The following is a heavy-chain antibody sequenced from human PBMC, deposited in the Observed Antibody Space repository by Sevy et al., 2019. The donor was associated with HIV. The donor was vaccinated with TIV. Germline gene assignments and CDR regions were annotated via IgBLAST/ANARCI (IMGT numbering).Heavy chain of an antibody. D-gene: IGHD3-22*01. Sequence: GGSLRLSCAASGFTFSSYAMHWVRRAPGKGLEWVTVISYDGSNKYYADSVKGRFTISRDNSKNTLYLQMNSLRAEDTAVYYCARGGDRYYDSSGYYYDRYYFDYWGQGTLVTVSS. V-gene: IGHV3-30*04. CDR3: ARGGDRYYDSSGYYYDRYYFDY. CDR1: GFTFSSYA. J-gene: IGHJ4*02. CDR2: ISYDGSNK.